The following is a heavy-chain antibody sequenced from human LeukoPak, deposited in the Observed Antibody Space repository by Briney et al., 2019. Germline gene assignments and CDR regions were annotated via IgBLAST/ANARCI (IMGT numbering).Heavy chain of an antibody. CDR3: ARDDDPYYYDSSGYYSYYMDV. Sequence: TGGSLRLSCAASGFTFSSYAMRWVRQAPGKGLEWVAVILYDGSNKNYADSVKGRFTISRDNSKNTLYLQMNSLRAEDTAVYYCARDDDPYYYDSSGYYSYYMDVWGKGTTVTVSS. CDR1: GFTFSSYA. V-gene: IGHV3-30*04. J-gene: IGHJ6*03. CDR2: ILYDGSNK. D-gene: IGHD3-22*01.